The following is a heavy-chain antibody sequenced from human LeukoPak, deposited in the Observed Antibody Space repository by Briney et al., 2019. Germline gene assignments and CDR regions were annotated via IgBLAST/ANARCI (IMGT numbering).Heavy chain of an antibody. Sequence: GESLKISCKGSGYSFTSYWIGWVRQMPGKGLEWMGIIYPGDSDTRYSPSFQGQVTISADKSISTAYLQWSSLKASDTAMYYCARLADCSSTSCYGEDWFDPWGQGTLVTVSS. D-gene: IGHD2-2*01. CDR2: IYPGDSDT. V-gene: IGHV5-51*01. CDR3: ARLADCSSTSCYGEDWFDP. J-gene: IGHJ5*02. CDR1: GYSFTSYW.